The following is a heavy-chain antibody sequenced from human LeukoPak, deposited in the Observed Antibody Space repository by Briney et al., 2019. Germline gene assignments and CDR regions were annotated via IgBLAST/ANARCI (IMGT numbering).Heavy chain of an antibody. Sequence: SETLSLTCTVSGSSMNGFQWSWIRQPAGKGLEWIGRISTSGNINYTPSLKSRVTMSVDTSKNQFSLKLTSVTAADTAVYFCARGQSYRKSQNWFGPWGQGTLVAVSS. CDR3: ARGQSYRKSQNWFGP. D-gene: IGHD4-11*01. CDR1: GSSMNGFQ. J-gene: IGHJ5*02. V-gene: IGHV4-4*07. CDR2: ISTSGNI.